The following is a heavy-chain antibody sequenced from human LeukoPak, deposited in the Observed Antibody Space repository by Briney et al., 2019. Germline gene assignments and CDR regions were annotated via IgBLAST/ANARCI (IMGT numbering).Heavy chain of an antibody. CDR1: GFTFSSYA. V-gene: IGHV3-23*01. CDR3: ANLRPEYTPQSH. Sequence: GGSLRLSCAASGFTFSSYAMSWVRQAPGKGLEWVSAISGSGGSAYYADSVKGRFSISRDNSKNTLYLQMNSLRVDDTAVYYCANLRPEYTPQSHWGQGTLITVSS. D-gene: IGHD2/OR15-2a*01. CDR2: ISGSGGSA. J-gene: IGHJ4*02.